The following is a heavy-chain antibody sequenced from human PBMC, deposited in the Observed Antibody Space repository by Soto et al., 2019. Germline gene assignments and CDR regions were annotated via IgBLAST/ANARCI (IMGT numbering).Heavy chain of an antibody. D-gene: IGHD6-13*01. CDR1: GFTFSSYS. V-gene: IGHV3-21*01. Sequence: PGGSLRLSCAASGFTFSSYSMNWVRQAPGKGLEWVSSISSSSSYIYYADSVKGRFTISRDNAKNSLYLQMNSLRAEDTAVYYCARVLSSSSWYENWFDPWGQGTLVTVSS. CDR2: ISSSSSYI. CDR3: ARVLSSSSWYENWFDP. J-gene: IGHJ5*02.